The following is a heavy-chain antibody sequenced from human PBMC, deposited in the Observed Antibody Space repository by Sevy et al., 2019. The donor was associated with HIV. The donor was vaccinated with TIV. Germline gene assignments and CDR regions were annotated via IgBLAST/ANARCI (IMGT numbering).Heavy chain of an antibody. D-gene: IGHD3-16*01. CDR1: GFTFSNAW. V-gene: IGHV3-15*01. CDR3: TTGYVPRYYYYYMDV. CDR2: IKSKTDGGTT. Sequence: GGSLRLSCAASGFTFSNAWMCWVRQAPGKGLEWVGRIKSKTDGGTTDYAAPVKGRFTISRDDSKNTLYLQMNSLKTEDTAVYYCTTGYVPRYYYYYMDVWGKGTTVTVSS. J-gene: IGHJ6*03.